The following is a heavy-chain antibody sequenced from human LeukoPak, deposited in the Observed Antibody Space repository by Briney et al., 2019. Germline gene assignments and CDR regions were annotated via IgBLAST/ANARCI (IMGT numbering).Heavy chain of an antibody. CDR1: GFTFSTYS. CDR2: ISSSSSSI. V-gene: IGHV3-21*01. Sequence: GGSLRLSCAASGFTFSTYSMNWVRQAPGKGLEWVSSISSSSSSIYYADSVKGRFTISRDNAKNSLYLQMNSLRAEDTAVYYCARDRPYYYDSSDNWGQGTLVTVCS. D-gene: IGHD3-22*01. J-gene: IGHJ4*02. CDR3: ARDRPYYYDSSDN.